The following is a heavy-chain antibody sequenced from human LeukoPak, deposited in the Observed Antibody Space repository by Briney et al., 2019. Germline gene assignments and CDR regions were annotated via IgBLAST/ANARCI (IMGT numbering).Heavy chain of an antibody. CDR3: ARDRAWNYFDY. CDR2: ISNDGSRK. Sequence: GGSLRLSCEASGFTFSRHAMHWVRQAPGKGLEWVAIISNDGSRKYYAHSVEGRFTISRDNSKNTLYLQMDSLRAEDTAVYYCARDRAWNYFDYWGQGTLVTVSS. CDR1: GFTFSRHA. D-gene: IGHD3-3*01. J-gene: IGHJ4*02. V-gene: IGHV3-30*04.